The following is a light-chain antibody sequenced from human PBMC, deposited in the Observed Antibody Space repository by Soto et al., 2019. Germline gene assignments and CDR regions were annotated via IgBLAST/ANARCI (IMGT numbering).Light chain of an antibody. CDR3: CSYVPSNTAI. Sequence: QLVLTQPASVSGSPGQSITISCTGTSSDVGFYNLVSWYQHHPGKAPKLMIYEGTKRPSGVSNRFSGSKSGNTASLTISGLQAEDEADYFCCSYVPSNTAIFGGGTKVTVL. J-gene: IGLJ2*01. CDR2: EGT. CDR1: SSDVGFYNL. V-gene: IGLV2-23*01.